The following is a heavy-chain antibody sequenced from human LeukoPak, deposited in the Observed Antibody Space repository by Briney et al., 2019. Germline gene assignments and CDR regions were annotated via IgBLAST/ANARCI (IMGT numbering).Heavy chain of an antibody. CDR1: GYTFTSYG. Sequence: ASVKVSCKASGYTFTSYGISWVRQAPGQGLEWMGWISAYNGNTNYAQKLQGRVTMTTDTSTSTAYMELRSLRSDDTAVYYCARVPLGSYYGSGSYYNVHYYYYYMDVWGKGTTVTIPS. CDR3: ARVPLGSYYGSGSYYNVHYYYYYMDV. D-gene: IGHD3-10*01. CDR2: ISAYNGNT. J-gene: IGHJ6*03. V-gene: IGHV1-18*01.